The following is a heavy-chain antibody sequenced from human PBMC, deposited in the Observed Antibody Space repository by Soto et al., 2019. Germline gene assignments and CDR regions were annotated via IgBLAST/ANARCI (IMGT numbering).Heavy chain of an antibody. CDR1: GGSISSYY. Sequence: SETLSLTCTVSGGSISSYYWSWIRQPPGKGLEWIGYISDTGNINYNPSLKSRVTISVDRSRNQFSLEVSSVTAADTAIYYCARDRNYNDYSFDYWGHGTLVTVSS. J-gene: IGHJ4*01. D-gene: IGHD3-10*01. V-gene: IGHV4-59*01. CDR3: ARDRNYNDYSFDY. CDR2: ISDTGNI.